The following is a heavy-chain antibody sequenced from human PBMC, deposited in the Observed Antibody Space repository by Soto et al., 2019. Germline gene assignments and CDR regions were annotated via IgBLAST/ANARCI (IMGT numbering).Heavy chain of an antibody. D-gene: IGHD6-6*01. J-gene: IGHJ5*02. CDR1: GYTFTNYA. V-gene: IGHV1-18*01. Sequence: QVQLVQSGVEVKKPGASVKVSCKASGYTFTNYAISWVRQAPGRGLEWMGWGNTYNGNPNYAQIFQGRVTMTPDTSTGTAYMELRSLKSDDSTVYYCARDSQYSTDWQRFDAWGQGTLVTVSS. CDR2: GNTYNGNP. CDR3: ARDSQYSTDWQRFDA.